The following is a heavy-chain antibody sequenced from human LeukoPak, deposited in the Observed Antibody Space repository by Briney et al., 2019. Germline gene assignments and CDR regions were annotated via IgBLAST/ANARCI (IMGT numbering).Heavy chain of an antibody. V-gene: IGHV4-59*12. CDR2: IYYSGST. CDR3: ARAEWELPHYDY. J-gene: IGHJ4*02. CDR1: GGSIISYY. Sequence: PSETLSLTCTVSGGSIISYYWSWIRQPPGKGLEWIGYIYYSGSTNYNPSLKSRVTISVDTSKNQFSLKLSSVTAADTAVYYCARAEWELPHYDYWGQGTLVTVSS. D-gene: IGHD1-26*01.